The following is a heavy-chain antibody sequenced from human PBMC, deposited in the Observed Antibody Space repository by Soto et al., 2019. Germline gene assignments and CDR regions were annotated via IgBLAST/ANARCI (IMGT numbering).Heavy chain of an antibody. CDR1: GFTFSSYA. J-gene: IGHJ3*02. CDR3: ARPMTTVTHDAFDI. CDR2: ISYDGSNK. D-gene: IGHD4-17*01. Sequence: QVQLVESGGGVVQPGRSLRLSCAASGFTFSSYAMHWVRQAPGKGLEWVAVISYDGSNKYYADSVKGRFTISRDNSKNTLYLQMNSLRAEDTAVYYCARPMTTVTHDAFDIRGQGTMVTVSS. V-gene: IGHV3-30-3*01.